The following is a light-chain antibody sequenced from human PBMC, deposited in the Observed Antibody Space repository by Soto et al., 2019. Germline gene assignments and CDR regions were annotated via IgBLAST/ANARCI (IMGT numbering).Light chain of an antibody. CDR3: QQYNNWPPIT. CDR1: QSVSSK. V-gene: IGKV3D-15*01. CDR2: GAS. Sequence: ETVMTQSPATLSVSPGERATLSCRSSQSVSSKLAWYQQKPGQAPRLLIYGASTRATGIPARFSGSGSGTEFTLSISSLQSEDSAVYYCQQYNNWPPITFGQGIRLEI. J-gene: IGKJ5*01.